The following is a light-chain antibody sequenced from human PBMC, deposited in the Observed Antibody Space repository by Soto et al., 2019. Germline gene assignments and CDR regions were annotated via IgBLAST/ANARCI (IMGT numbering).Light chain of an antibody. CDR3: QHYNDYSPYT. V-gene: IGKV1-5*03. CDR2: KAS. CDR1: QSISNS. Sequence: DIQMTQSPSTLSASVGDSVTITCRASQSISNSLAWYQQKPGKAPKILIYKASSLESGVPSRFSGRGSGTEFTLTISSLQPDDFATYYCQHYNDYSPYTFGQGTKLEIK. J-gene: IGKJ2*01.